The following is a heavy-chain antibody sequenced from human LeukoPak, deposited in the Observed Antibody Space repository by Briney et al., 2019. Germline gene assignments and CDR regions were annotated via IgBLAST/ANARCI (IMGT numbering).Heavy chain of an antibody. CDR2: IYYSGST. Sequence: SETLSLTCTVSGGSISSYYWSWIRQPPGKGLEWIGYIYYSGSTNYNPSLKSRVTISVDTSKNQFSLKLSSVTAADTAVYYCATVERRHQLRYYYYYYMDVWGKGTTVTVSS. V-gene: IGHV4-59*01. CDR3: ATVERRHQLRYYYYYYMDV. J-gene: IGHJ6*03. D-gene: IGHD2-2*01. CDR1: GGSISSYY.